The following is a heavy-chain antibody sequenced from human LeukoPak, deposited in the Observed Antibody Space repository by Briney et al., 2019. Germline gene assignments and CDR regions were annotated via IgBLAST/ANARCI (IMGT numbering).Heavy chain of an antibody. CDR1: GYTFTGYY. CDR2: INPNSGGT. CDR3: ARDYFTANDY. Sequence: GASVKVSCKASGYTFTGYYIHWVRQAPGQGLEWMGWINPNSGGTNYAQKFQGRVTMARDTSISTAYMELSRLRSDDTAVYYCARDYFTANDYWGQGTLVTVSP. V-gene: IGHV1-2*02. D-gene: IGHD2-21*02. J-gene: IGHJ4*02.